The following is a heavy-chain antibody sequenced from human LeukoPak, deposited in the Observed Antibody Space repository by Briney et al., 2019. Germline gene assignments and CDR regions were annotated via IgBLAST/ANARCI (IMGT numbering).Heavy chain of an antibody. CDR2: IKQDGSEK. J-gene: IGHJ4*02. CDR3: ATSSQYYYDSSGYYFLY. CDR1: GFTFSSYW. Sequence: QTGGSLRLSCAAPGFTFSSYWMSWVRQAPWKGPEWVANIKQDGSEKYYVDSVKGRFTISRDNAKNSLYLQMNSLRAEDTAVYYCATSSQYYYDSSGYYFLYWGQGTLVTVSS. D-gene: IGHD3-22*01. V-gene: IGHV3-7*01.